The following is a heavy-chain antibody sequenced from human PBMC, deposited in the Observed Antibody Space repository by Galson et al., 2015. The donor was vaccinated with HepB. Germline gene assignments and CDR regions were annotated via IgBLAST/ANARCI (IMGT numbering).Heavy chain of an antibody. CDR2: ISYDGSNK. D-gene: IGHD2-15*01. CDR3: ARDIATVVVVAVFDY. CDR1: GFTFSSYA. J-gene: IGHJ4*02. V-gene: IGHV3-30*04. Sequence: SLRLSCAASGFTFSSYAMHWVRQAPGKGLEWVAVISYDGSNKHYADSVKGRFTISRDNSKNTLYLQMNSLRAEDTAVYYCARDIATVVVVAVFDYWGQGTLVTVSS.